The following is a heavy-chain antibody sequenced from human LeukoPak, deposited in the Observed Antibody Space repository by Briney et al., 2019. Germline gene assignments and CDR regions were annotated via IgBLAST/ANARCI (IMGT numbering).Heavy chain of an antibody. CDR2: IYSGGST. Sequence: GSLRLSCTASGITVSSTDMSWVRQAPGKGLEWVSVIYSGGSTYYADSVKGRFTISRDISKNTLYLQMNSLRAEDTAVYYCARGPTVQEDLDYWGQGTLVTVSS. J-gene: IGHJ4*02. V-gene: IGHV3-66*01. CDR3: ARGPTVQEDLDY. CDR1: GITVSSTD.